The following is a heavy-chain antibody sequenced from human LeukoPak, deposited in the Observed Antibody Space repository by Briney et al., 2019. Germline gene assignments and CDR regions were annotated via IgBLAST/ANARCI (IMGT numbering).Heavy chain of an antibody. CDR3: ARRSSGGVGATVDY. CDR1: GGSISSSSYY. D-gene: IGHD1-26*01. V-gene: IGHV4-39*02. Sequence: SETLSLTCTVSGGSISSSSYYWGWIRQPPGKGLEWIGSIYYSGSTYYNPSLKSRVTISVDTSKNHFSLKLSPVTAADTAVYYCARRSSGGVGATVDYWGQGTLVTVSS. J-gene: IGHJ4*02. CDR2: IYYSGST.